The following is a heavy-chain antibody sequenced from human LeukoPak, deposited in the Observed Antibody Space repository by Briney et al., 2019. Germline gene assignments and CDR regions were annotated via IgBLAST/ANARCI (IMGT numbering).Heavy chain of an antibody. CDR1: GFTFSSYT. D-gene: IGHD4-17*01. CDR2: ISYSNSYI. V-gene: IGHV3-21*01. Sequence: PGGSLRLSCAASGFTFSSYTMNWVRQAPGKGLEWVSSISYSNSYICYADSVKGRFTISRDTAKNSLYLQMNSLRAEDTAVYYCAGGGRTVTTPVGVDYWGQGTLVTVSS. J-gene: IGHJ4*02. CDR3: AGGGRTVTTPVGVDY.